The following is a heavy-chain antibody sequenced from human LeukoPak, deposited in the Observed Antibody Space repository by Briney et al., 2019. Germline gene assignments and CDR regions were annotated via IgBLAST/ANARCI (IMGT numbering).Heavy chain of an antibody. CDR2: IKQDGAEK. CDR3: ARVGAWDLQRVFEY. Sequence: GGSLRLSCAASGFRFCEYWMTWARHIPGKGLEWVSNIKQDGAEKHYAESVEGRFITSRDNAKNSLYLEMDSLKVEDTAVYYCARVGAWDLQRVFEYWGQGTLVTVSS. CDR1: GFRFCEYW. D-gene: IGHD1-26*01. V-gene: IGHV3-7*01. J-gene: IGHJ4*02.